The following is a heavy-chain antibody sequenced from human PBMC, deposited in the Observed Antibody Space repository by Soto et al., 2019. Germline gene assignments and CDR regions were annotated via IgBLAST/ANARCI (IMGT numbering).Heavy chain of an antibody. J-gene: IGHJ4*02. Sequence: SETLSLTCAVYGGSFTDYFWSWIRQPPGKGLEWIAEINHSGTTGYNPSLKSRVTMSVDPSKNQFSLNLRSVTAADTAVYYCARHFSVDYFDYWGQGALVTVSS. CDR3: ARHFSVDYFDY. CDR1: GGSFTDYF. CDR2: INHSGTT. V-gene: IGHV4-34*01.